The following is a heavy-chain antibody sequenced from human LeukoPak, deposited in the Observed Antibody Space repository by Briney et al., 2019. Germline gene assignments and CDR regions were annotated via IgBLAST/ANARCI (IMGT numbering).Heavy chain of an antibody. V-gene: IGHV1-18*01. J-gene: IGHJ4*02. D-gene: IGHD6-13*01. CDR3: AKDAAQQLVRDY. Sequence: GASVTVSCMASVYTFTKYGISWVRQAPGQGLAWMGWISAYNGNTNYAQKLQGRVTMITDTSTSAAYVELRSLRSDDTAVYNCAKDAAQQLVRDYWGQGTLVTVSS. CDR1: VYTFTKYG. CDR2: ISAYNGNT.